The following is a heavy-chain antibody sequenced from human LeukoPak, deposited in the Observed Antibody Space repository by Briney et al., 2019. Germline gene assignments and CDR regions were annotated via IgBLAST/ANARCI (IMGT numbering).Heavy chain of an antibody. CDR3: ARESWGPFDY. Sequence: GRSLRLSCAAAGFTFSSYSMSWVRQAPREGREWVSSISSSSSYIYYADSVKGRFTISRDNAKNSLYLQMNSLRAEDTAVYYCARESWGPFDYWGQGTLVTVSS. J-gene: IGHJ4*02. CDR1: GFTFSSYS. D-gene: IGHD6-13*01. CDR2: ISSSSSYI. V-gene: IGHV3-21*01.